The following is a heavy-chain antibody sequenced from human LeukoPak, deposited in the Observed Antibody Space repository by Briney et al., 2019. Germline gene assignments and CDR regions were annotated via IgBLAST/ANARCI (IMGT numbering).Heavy chain of an antibody. J-gene: IGHJ4*02. D-gene: IGHD4/OR15-4a*01. Sequence: QPGRSLRLSCAASGFTFSSYAMHWVRQAPGKGLEWVAVISYDGSNKYYADSVKGRFTISRDNSKNTLYLQMNSLRAEDTAVYYCARGDGPRGDYFDYWGQGTLVTVSS. CDR3: ARGDGPRGDYFDY. CDR2: ISYDGSNK. V-gene: IGHV3-30-3*01. CDR1: GFTFSSYA.